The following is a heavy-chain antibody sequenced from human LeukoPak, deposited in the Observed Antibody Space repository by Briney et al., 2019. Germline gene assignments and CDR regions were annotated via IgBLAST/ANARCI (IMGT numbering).Heavy chain of an antibody. D-gene: IGHD6-13*01. J-gene: IGHJ6*02. CDR1: GFTFSSYE. V-gene: IGHV3-48*03. CDR3: ARDVSSSWYFNYGMDV. Sequence: GGSLRLSCAASGFTFSSYEMNWVRQAPGKGLEWVSYISSSGSTIYYADSMKGRFTISRDNAKNSLYLQMNSLRAEDTAVYYCARDVSSSWYFNYGMDVWGQGTTVTVSS. CDR2: ISSSGSTI.